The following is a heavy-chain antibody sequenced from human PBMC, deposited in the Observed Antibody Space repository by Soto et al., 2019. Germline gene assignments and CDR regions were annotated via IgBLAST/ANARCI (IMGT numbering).Heavy chain of an antibody. D-gene: IGHD2-15*01. CDR1: GGSISSSSYY. CDR2: IYYSGST. CDR3: ARTWVAATPFWFDP. Sequence: SETLSLTCTVSGGSISSSSYYWGWIRQPPGKGLEWIGSIYYSGSTYYNPSLKSRVTISIDTSKNQFSLKLSSVTAADTAVYYCARTWVAATPFWFDPWGQGTLVTVSS. V-gene: IGHV4-39*01. J-gene: IGHJ5*02.